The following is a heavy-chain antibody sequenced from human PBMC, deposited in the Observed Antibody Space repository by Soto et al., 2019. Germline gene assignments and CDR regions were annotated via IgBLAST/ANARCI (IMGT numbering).Heavy chain of an antibody. CDR1: GDSVSSNSAD. CDR2: TYYKSKWFN. D-gene: IGHD5-12*01. J-gene: IGHJ6*03. Sequence: QVPLQLSGPGLMEPSQTLSLTCAISGDSVSSNSADWNWVRQTPSRGLEWLGRTYYKSKWFNNYAVSVKSRITINPDTSQNQFSLHLDSVTPEDTAVYFCARGSWDDVSGHYYMDVWGKGTTVTVSS. CDR3: ARGSWDDVSGHYYMDV. V-gene: IGHV6-1*01.